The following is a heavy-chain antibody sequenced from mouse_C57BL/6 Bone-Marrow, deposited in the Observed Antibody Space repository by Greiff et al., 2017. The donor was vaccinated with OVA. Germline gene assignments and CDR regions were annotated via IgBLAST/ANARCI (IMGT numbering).Heavy chain of an antibody. CDR2: IYPGNSDT. D-gene: IGHD2-1*01. V-gene: IGHV1-5*01. Sequence: EVKLVESGTVLARPGASVKMSCKTSGYTFTSYWMHWVKQRPGQGLEWIGAIYPGNSDTSYNQKFKGKAKLTAVTSASTAYMELSSLTNEDSAVYYCTRGGTPIYYGFAYWGQGTLVTVSA. J-gene: IGHJ3*01. CDR1: GYTFTSYW. CDR3: TRGGTPIYYGFAY.